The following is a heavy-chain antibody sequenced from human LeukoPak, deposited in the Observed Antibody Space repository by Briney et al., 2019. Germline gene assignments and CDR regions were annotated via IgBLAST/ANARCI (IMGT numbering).Heavy chain of an antibody. J-gene: IGHJ5*02. CDR1: GFTFTTYW. D-gene: IGHD4-17*01. V-gene: IGHV3-7*01. CDR3: ARDLGYGALDP. Sequence: GGSLRLSCAASGFTFTTYWMNWVRQAPGKGLEWVALINPDGSQTNYVDSVKGRFTISRDNAENSLYLQMNSLRAEDTAVYYCARDLGYGALDPWGQGTLVTVSS. CDR2: INPDGSQT.